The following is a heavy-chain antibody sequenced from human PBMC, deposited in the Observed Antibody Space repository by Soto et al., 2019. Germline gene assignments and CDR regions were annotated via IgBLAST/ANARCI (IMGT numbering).Heavy chain of an antibody. CDR2: ISSSSRFI. J-gene: IGHJ4*02. CDR3: TRGEASVVVPGAVETIAVAGGDFFDD. Sequence: EVQLVESGGGLVKPGGSLRLSCAASGFTFSTYNMNWVRQAPGKGLEWVSSISSSSRFISYADSLKGRFTISRDNAQKSLYLQMNSLRAEDTAVYYCTRGEASVVVPGAVETIAVAGGDFFDDWGQGTLVTVSS. D-gene: IGHD6-13*01. V-gene: IGHV3-21*01. CDR1: GFTFSTYN.